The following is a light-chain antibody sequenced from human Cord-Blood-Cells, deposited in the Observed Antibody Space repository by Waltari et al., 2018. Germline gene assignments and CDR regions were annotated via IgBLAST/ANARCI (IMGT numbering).Light chain of an antibody. CDR2: DDS. V-gene: IGLV3-21*03. Sequence: SYVLPQPPSVSEDPGKPARITCGGNNIGSKSVHRYQQKQGQAPVLVVYDDSDRASGTPERFSASNSGNTATLTISRVGAGDEADYYCQGWDSSSDHVVFGGGTKLTIL. CDR3: QGWDSSSDHVV. J-gene: IGLJ2*01. CDR1: NIGSKS.